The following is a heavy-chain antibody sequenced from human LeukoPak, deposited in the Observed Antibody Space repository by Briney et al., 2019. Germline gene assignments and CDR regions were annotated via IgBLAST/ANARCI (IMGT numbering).Heavy chain of an antibody. CDR3: ASGAFDL. D-gene: IGHD3-10*01. CDR2: VFYSGSP. V-gene: IGHV4-39*07. J-gene: IGHJ2*01. Sequence: PSETLSLTCTVSGGSISSSNSYWGWIRQPPGQGLEWIGTVFYSGSPYYNPSLKSRVTISMDTSKNQFSLNLTSVTAADTAVYYCASGAFDLWGRGTLVTVSS. CDR1: GGSISSSNSY.